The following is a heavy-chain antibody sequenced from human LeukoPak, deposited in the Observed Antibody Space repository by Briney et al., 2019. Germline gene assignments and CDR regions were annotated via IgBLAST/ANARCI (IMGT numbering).Heavy chain of an antibody. CDR1: GFAFSNSW. J-gene: IGHJ4*02. V-gene: IGHV3-7*01. Sequence: GGSLRLSCAVSGFAFSNSWMTWVRQAPGKGLEWVANINQGGSTKNYVDSVKGRFTISRDDAKNSLYLQMSSLRAEDTAVYYCADEDFDYWGQGTLVTVSS. CDR3: ADEDFDY. CDR2: INQGGSTK.